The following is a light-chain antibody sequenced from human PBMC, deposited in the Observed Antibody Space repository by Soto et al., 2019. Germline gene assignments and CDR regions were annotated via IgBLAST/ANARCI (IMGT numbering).Light chain of an antibody. CDR2: KVS. V-gene: IGKV2-30*02. CDR3: MQGTPWPWT. CDR1: QSLIHSDGDTY. J-gene: IGKJ1*01. Sequence: DVVMTQSPLSLPVTLGQPASISCRSSQSLIHSDGDTYVNWFQQRTGQSPRRLSYKVSDRDSGVPERFSGSGSGTDFTLKISRVEAADVGIYCCMQGTPWPWTFGQGTEVEIK.